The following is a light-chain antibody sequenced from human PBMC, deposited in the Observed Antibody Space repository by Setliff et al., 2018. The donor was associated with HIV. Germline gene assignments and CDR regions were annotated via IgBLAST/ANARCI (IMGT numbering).Light chain of an antibody. CDR2: TNS. V-gene: IGLV1-44*01. Sequence: QSALTQPPSASATPGQSVTISCSGSSSNIGTNTVNWYQQLPGAAPKLLLSTNSYRPSGIPDRFSGSKSATSASLAISGLRSEDEADYYCASWDDSLNVYVFGSGTKVTVL. CDR3: ASWDDSLNVYV. J-gene: IGLJ1*01. CDR1: SSNIGTNT.